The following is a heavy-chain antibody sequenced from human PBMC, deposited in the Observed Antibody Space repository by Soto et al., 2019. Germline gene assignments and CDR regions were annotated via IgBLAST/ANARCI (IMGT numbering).Heavy chain of an antibody. Sequence: EVQLVESGGGLVEPGGSLRLSCVVSGFTFSNARMRWVRQAPGKGLVWVGRIKSKADGGTPEYSASVEGRFTISRDDSKNRPYIHLDGLKTWDPAVYYCSSGLRRTYTDDYRGQGTLVSVSS. V-gene: IGHV3-15*01. CDR1: GFTFSNAR. D-gene: IGHD2-15*01. CDR2: IKSKADGGTP. J-gene: IGHJ4*02. CDR3: SSGLRRTYTDDY.